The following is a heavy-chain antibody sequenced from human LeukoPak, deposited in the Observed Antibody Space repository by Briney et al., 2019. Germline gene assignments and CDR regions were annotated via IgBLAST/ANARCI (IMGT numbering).Heavy chain of an antibody. CDR3: ARSVKEGYCSSTSCPEFDC. CDR2: INPNSGGT. CDR1: GYTFTGYY. V-gene: IGHV1-2*02. Sequence: ASVKVSCKASGYTFTGYYMHWVRQAPGQGLEWMGWINPNSGGTNYAQKFQGRVTMTRDTSISTTYMELSRLRSDDTAVYYCARSVKEGYCSSTSCPEFDCWGQGTLVTVSS. D-gene: IGHD2-2*01. J-gene: IGHJ4*02.